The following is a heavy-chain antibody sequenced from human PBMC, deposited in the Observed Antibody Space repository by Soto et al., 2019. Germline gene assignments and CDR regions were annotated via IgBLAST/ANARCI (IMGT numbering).Heavy chain of an antibody. Sequence: QVQLVQSGAEVKKPGSSVKVSCKASGGTFSSYALSWVRQAPGQGLAWMGGNIPSFGTANYAQKFQGRVTITADESTSTAYMELSSLRSEDTAVYYCARTQPHGNLFDYWGQGTLVTVSS. V-gene: IGHV1-69*01. CDR1: GGTFSSYA. J-gene: IGHJ4*02. CDR3: ARTQPHGNLFDY. CDR2: NIPSFGTA. D-gene: IGHD2-15*01.